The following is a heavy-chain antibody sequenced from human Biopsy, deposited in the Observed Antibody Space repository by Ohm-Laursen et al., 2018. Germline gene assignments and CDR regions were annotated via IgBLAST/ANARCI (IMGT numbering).Heavy chain of an antibody. CDR1: GFTFDDYA. J-gene: IGHJ4*02. D-gene: IGHD6-19*01. CDR2: ISWSSGTI. CDR3: VKSAYSSGFWEASDY. Sequence: SLRLSCTASGFTFDDYAMHWVRQVPGKGLEWVSGISWSSGTIGYADSVKGRFTVSRDNAKNSLFLQMSSLRVEDTALYYCVKSAYSSGFWEASDYWGQGTLVTVSS. V-gene: IGHV3-9*01.